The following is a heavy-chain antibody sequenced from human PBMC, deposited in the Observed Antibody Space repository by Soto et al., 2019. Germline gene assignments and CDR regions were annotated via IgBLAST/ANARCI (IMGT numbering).Heavy chain of an antibody. D-gene: IGHD1-26*01. CDR1: GDSVSSNSAA. V-gene: IGHV6-1*01. CDR2: TYYRSKWYD. Sequence: QVQLQQSGPGLVKPSQTLSLTCAISGDSVSSNSAAWRWIRQSPSRGLECLGRTYYRSKWYDDFAVSVKSRITINPDTCKNQFSLHLSSVPTEDTAVYYCAREPQSGNYFHYTGWDVWGQGTTVTVSS. J-gene: IGHJ6*02. CDR3: AREPQSGNYFHYTGWDV.